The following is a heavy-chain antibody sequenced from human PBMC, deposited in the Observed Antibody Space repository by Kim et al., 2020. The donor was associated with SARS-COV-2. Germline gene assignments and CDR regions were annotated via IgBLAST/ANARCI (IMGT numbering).Heavy chain of an antibody. D-gene: IGHD6-13*01. Sequence: SETLSLTCTVSGGSISSGSYYWSWIRQPAGKGLEWIGRIYTSGSTNYNPSLKSRVTISVDTSKNQFSLKLSSVTASDTAVYYCARGTGVAAAGIFYFYGLDVWGQGTTVTVSS. J-gene: IGHJ6*02. CDR2: IYTSGST. CDR1: GGSISSGSYY. CDR3: ARGTGVAAAGIFYFYGLDV. V-gene: IGHV4-61*02.